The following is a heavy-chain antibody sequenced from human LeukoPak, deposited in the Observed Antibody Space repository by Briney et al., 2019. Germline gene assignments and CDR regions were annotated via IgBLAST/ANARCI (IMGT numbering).Heavy chain of an antibody. D-gene: IGHD3-3*01. J-gene: IGHJ4*02. V-gene: IGHV3-30-3*01. Sequence: GGSLRLSCAASGFTFSSYAMHWVRQAPGKGLEWVAVISYDGSNKYYADSVKGRFTISRDNSKNTLYLQMNSLRAEDTAVYYCAKVGRFAYDFWSGYYLGSGYFDYWGQGTLVTVSS. CDR3: AKVGRFAYDFWSGYYLGSGYFDY. CDR2: ISYDGSNK. CDR1: GFTFSSYA.